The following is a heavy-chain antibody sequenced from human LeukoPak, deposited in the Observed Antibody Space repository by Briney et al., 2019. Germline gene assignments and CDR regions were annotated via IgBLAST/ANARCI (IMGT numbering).Heavy chain of an antibody. CDR2: FDPEDGET. CDR1: GYTLTELS. V-gene: IGHV1-24*01. Sequence: ASVKVSCKVSGYTLTELSMHWVRQAPGKGLEWMGGFDPEDGETIYAQKFQGRVTMTEDTSTDTAYMELSSLRSEDTAVYYCARGVVVPAALNLYNWFDPWGQGTLVTVSS. CDR3: ARGVVVPAALNLYNWFDP. J-gene: IGHJ5*02. D-gene: IGHD2-2*01.